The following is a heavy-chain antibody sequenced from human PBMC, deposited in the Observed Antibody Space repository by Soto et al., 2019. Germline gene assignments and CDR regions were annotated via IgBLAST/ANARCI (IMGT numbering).Heavy chain of an antibody. J-gene: IGHJ4*02. Sequence: QVQLVQSGAEARKPGSSVKISCTVSGDSFSSYTLTWVRQAPGQGLEWMGGIIPIFHSTIYSQRFKGRVTFTADDSTNTAYLQLTNLRFDDTAIYYCAWPSGLLGQYSALPEFWGQGTLVSVSS. CDR3: AWPSGLLGQYSALPEF. CDR2: IIPIFHST. V-gene: IGHV1-69*19. D-gene: IGHD5-12*01. CDR1: GDSFSSYT.